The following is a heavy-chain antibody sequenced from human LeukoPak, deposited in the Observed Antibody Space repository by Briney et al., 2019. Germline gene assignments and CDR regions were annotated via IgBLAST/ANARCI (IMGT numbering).Heavy chain of an antibody. CDR3: ARGVACYDSSGYSPVWDAFDI. D-gene: IGHD3-22*01. CDR1: GGTFSRYA. CDR2: IIPIFGTA. J-gene: IGHJ3*02. Sequence: GSSVKVSCKASGGTFSRYAISWVRQAPGQGLEWMGGIIPIFGTANYAQKLQGRVTITTDESTSTAYMELSSLRSEDTAVYYCARGVACYDSSGYSPVWDAFDIWGQGTMVTVSS. V-gene: IGHV1-69*05.